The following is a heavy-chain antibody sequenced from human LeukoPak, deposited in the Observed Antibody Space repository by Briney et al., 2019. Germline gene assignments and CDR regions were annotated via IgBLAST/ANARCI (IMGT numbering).Heavy chain of an antibody. Sequence: SVKVSCKASGGTFSSYAISWVRQAPGQGLEWMGRIIPILGIANYAQKFRGRVTITADKSTSTAYMELSSLRSEDTAVYYCARYHNDRDDWGQGTLVTVSS. V-gene: IGHV1-69*04. CDR2: IIPILGIA. CDR1: GGTFSSYA. D-gene: IGHD1-14*01. CDR3: ARYHNDRDD. J-gene: IGHJ4*02.